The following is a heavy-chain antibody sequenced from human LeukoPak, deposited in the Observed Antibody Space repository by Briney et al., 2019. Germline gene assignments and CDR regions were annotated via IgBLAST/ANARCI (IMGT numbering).Heavy chain of an antibody. CDR2: INAGNGNT. Sequence: GSSVKVSCKASGGTFSSYAISWVRQAPGQRLEWMGWINAGNGNTKYSQKFQGRVTITRDTSASTAYMELSSLRSEDTAVYYCARDPAGASAYYYYYGMDVWGQGTTVTVSS. CDR1: GGTFSSYA. D-gene: IGHD1-26*01. CDR3: ARDPAGASAYYYYYGMDV. V-gene: IGHV1-3*01. J-gene: IGHJ6*02.